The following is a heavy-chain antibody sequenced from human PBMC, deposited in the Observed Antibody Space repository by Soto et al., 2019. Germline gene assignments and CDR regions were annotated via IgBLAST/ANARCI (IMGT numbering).Heavy chain of an antibody. CDR1: GFSLSTSGVG. D-gene: IGHD3-22*01. CDR3: AHRVDYYDSSGYYYYYGMDV. V-gene: IGHV2-5*01. Sequence: KESGPTLVKPTQTLTLTCTFSGFSLSTSGVGVGWIRQPPGKALEWLALIYWNDDKRYSPSLKSRLTITKDTSKNQVVLTMTNMDPVDTATYYCAHRVDYYDSSGYYYYYGMDVWGQGTTVTVSS. CDR2: IYWNDDK. J-gene: IGHJ6*02.